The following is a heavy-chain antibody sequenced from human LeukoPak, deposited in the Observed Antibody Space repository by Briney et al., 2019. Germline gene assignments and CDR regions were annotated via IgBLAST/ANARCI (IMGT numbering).Heavy chain of an antibody. Sequence: PGGSLRLSCAASGFTFSSSAMSWVRQAPGKGLEWVSAISNNGGYTYYADSVKGRFTISRDNAKNSLYLQMNSLRAEDTAVYYCARDSSGWYGYYYYGMDVWGQGTTVTVSS. V-gene: IGHV3-21*04. CDR1: GFTFSSSA. CDR2: ISNNGGYT. J-gene: IGHJ6*02. CDR3: ARDSSGWYGYYYYGMDV. D-gene: IGHD6-19*01.